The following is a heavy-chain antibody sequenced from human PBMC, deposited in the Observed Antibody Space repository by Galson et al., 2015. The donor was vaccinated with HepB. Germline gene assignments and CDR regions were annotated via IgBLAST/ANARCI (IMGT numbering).Heavy chain of an antibody. CDR3: TTEDMIEPGSFDY. Sequence: SLRLSCAASGFTFSNAWMSWVRQAPGKGLEWVGRIKSKTDGGTTDYAAPVKGRFTISRDDSKNTLYLQMNSLKTEDTAVYYCTTEDMIEPGSFDYWGQGTLVTVSS. CDR2: IKSKTDGGTT. J-gene: IGHJ4*02. V-gene: IGHV3-15*01. D-gene: IGHD3-22*01. CDR1: GFTFSNAW.